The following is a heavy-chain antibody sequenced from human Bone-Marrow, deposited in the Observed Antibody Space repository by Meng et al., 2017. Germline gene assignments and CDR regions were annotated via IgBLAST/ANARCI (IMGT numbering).Heavy chain of an antibody. CDR2: ISSNGGST. Sequence: GGSLRLSCAASGFTFSSYAMHWVRQPPGKGLEYVAAISSNGGSTYYANSVKGRFTISRDNSKNTLYLQMGSLRAEDMAVYYCASGKWELLAWGQGTLVTVSS. V-gene: IGHV3-64*01. CDR1: GFTFSSYA. J-gene: IGHJ4*02. CDR3: ASGKWELLA. D-gene: IGHD1-26*01.